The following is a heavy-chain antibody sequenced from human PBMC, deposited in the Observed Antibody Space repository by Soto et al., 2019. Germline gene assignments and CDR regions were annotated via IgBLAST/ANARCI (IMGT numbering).Heavy chain of an antibody. CDR3: AIVSSSWYQDYFDY. J-gene: IGHJ4*02. Sequence: GASVKVSCKASGGTFSNYAISWVRQAPGQGLEWMGGIIPIFGTTNYAQRFQGRVTITADESTSTAYMELSSLRSEDTAVYYCAIVSSSWYQDYFDYWGKGTLVTVSS. CDR2: IIPIFGTT. CDR1: GGTFSNYA. D-gene: IGHD6-13*01. V-gene: IGHV1-69*13.